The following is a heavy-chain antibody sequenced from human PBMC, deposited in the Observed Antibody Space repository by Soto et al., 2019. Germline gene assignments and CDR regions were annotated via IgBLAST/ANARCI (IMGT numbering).Heavy chain of an antibody. Sequence: QVQLQESGPGLVKPSQTLSLTCTVSGGSISSGDYYWSWIRQPPGKGLEWIGYIYYSGSTYYNPSLQSRVTISVDTSKNQFSLKLSSVTAADTAVYYCARTRPPDYSKVQPSYWYFDLWGRGTLVTVSS. V-gene: IGHV4-30-4*01. CDR2: IYYSGST. D-gene: IGHD4-4*01. J-gene: IGHJ2*01. CDR3: ARTRPPDYSKVQPSYWYFDL. CDR1: GGSISSGDYY.